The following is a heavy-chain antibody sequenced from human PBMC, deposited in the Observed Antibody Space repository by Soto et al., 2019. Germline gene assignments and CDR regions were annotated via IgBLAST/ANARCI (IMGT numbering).Heavy chain of an antibody. CDR2: ISSSRSYI. CDR1: GFTFSSYS. CDR3: ARVGKSYFDWVGYYYGMDV. V-gene: IGHV3-21*01. D-gene: IGHD3-9*01. J-gene: IGHJ6*02. Sequence: EVQLVESGGGLVKPGGSLRLSCAASGFTFSSYSMNWVRQAPGKGLEWVSSISSSRSYIYYAVSVKGRFTISRDNAKNSLYLQMNSLRAEDTAVYYCARVGKSYFDWVGYYYGMDVWGQGTTVTVSS.